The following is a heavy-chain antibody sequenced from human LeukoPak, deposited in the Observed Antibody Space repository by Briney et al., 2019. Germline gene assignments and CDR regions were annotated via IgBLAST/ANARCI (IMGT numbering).Heavy chain of an antibody. V-gene: IGHV1-2*02. CDR3: ARELGRNAFDI. Sequence: GASVKVSCKASGYTFTDNHMYWIRQAPGQGPECMGWINPNSGGTNYAQKFQGRITMTRDTSISTAYMELSRLTSDDTAIYFCARELGRNAFDICGQGTMVTVSP. J-gene: IGHJ3*02. CDR2: INPNSGGT. D-gene: IGHD7-27*01. CDR1: GYTFTDNH.